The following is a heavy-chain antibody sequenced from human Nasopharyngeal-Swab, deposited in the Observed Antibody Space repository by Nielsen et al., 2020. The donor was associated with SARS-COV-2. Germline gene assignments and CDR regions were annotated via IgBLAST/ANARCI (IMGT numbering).Heavy chain of an antibody. CDR1: GFSFSTYW. Sequence: GEPLKISCAASGFSFSTYWMTWVRQAPGKGLEWVANIKQDGSEKYYVDSVKGRFTVSRDNPKNLLYLQVNGLRAEDTAVYYCARQGVFVPAYFHQYYMDVWGKGTTVTVSS. J-gene: IGHJ6*03. V-gene: IGHV3-7*03. CDR3: ARQGVFVPAYFHQYYMDV. CDR2: IKQDGSEK. D-gene: IGHD3-16*02.